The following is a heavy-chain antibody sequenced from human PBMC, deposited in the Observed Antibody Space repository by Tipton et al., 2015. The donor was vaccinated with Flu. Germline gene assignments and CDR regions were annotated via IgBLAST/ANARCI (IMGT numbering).Heavy chain of an antibody. J-gene: IGHJ4*02. Sequence: SLRLSCAASGITFSSYWISWVRQAPGKGLEWVANINQDGSAKYYVDSVKGRFTISRDNAKNSLYLQMNSLRAEDTAVYYCARRVGDYWGQGTLVTVSS. CDR1: GITFSSYW. CDR3: ARRVGDY. CDR2: INQDGSAK. V-gene: IGHV3-7*01.